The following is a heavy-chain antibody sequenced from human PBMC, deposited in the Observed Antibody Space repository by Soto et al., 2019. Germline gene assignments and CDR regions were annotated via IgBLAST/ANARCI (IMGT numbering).Heavy chain of an antibody. D-gene: IGHD6-13*01. CDR1: GGTFSSYA. CDR3: ALISAAGTHGDYYYGMDV. V-gene: IGHV1-69*12. J-gene: IGHJ6*02. CDR2: IIPSFGTA. Sequence: QVQLVQSGAEVKKPGSSVKVSCTASGGTFSSYAISWVRQAPGQGLEWMGGIIPSFGTANYAQKFQGRVTITADESTSTAYMELSSLRSEDTAVYYCALISAAGTHGDYYYGMDVWGQGTTVTVSS.